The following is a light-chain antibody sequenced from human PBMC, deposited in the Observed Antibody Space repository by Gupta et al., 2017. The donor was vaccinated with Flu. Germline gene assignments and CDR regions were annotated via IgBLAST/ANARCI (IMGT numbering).Light chain of an antibody. CDR1: QSVADNY. V-gene: IGKV3-20*01. CDR2: GAS. Sequence: ESLLTQFPGTLSLSPGDRATLSCRASQSVADNYLAWYQQRPGQPPRLLIYGASIRATGTPERFSGSGSGTDFTLILTRVEPEDFAVYYCQHYGTPLHMFGQGTKLEIK. CDR3: QHYGTPLHM. J-gene: IGKJ2*01.